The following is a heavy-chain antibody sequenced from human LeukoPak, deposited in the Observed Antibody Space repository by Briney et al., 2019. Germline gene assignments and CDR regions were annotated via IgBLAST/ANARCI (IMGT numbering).Heavy chain of an antibody. Sequence: SSETLSLTCTVSGGSISSYYWSWIRQPPGKGLEWIGYIYYSGSTNYNPSLKSQVTISVDTSKNQFSLKLSSVTAADTAVYYCARDAYSSSSVYYYYYMDVWGKGTTVTLSS. J-gene: IGHJ6*03. CDR1: GGSISSYY. V-gene: IGHV4-59*01. CDR3: ARDAYSSSSVYYYYYMDV. D-gene: IGHD6-6*01. CDR2: IYYSGST.